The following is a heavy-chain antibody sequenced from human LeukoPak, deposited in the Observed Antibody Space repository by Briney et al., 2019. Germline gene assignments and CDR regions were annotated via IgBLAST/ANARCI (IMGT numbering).Heavy chain of an antibody. CDR1: GVSMSNYY. Sequence: SETLSLTCTVSGVSMSNYYRSWIRQPPGKGLEWIGYIYFSGSSNYNPSLKSRVTMSVDTSKNQFSLKLSSVTAADTAVYYCARNSTYYYDRSTYSYFDDWGQGTLVTVSS. D-gene: IGHD3-22*01. CDR3: ARNSTYYYDRSTYSYFDD. J-gene: IGHJ4*02. V-gene: IGHV4-59*08. CDR2: IYFSGSS.